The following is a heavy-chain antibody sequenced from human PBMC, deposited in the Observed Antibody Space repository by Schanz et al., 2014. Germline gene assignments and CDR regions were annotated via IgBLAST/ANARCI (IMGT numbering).Heavy chain of an antibody. CDR3: AKDVDFWSGYYLDY. D-gene: IGHD3-3*01. CDR1: GFTFSASA. J-gene: IGHJ4*02. V-gene: IGHV3-30*04. CDR2: ISDDGSNH. Sequence: QVHLVESGGGVVQPGRSLRLSCTGSGFTFSASAMHWVRQAPGKGLEWVAVISDDGSNHYYPDSVKGRFTISRDNSKNTLYLQMNSLRSEDTAVYYCAKDVDFWSGYYLDYWGQGTLVTVSS.